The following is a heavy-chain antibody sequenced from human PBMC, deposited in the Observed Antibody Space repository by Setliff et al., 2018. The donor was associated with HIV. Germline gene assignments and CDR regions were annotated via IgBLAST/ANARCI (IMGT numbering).Heavy chain of an antibody. CDR3: ARVQMAYAAFDV. CDR2: VYYTGTS. D-gene: IGHD4-17*01. Sequence: SETLSLTCTVSGVSVSSGGYYWSWIRQHPGKGPEWIGYVYYTGTSYFNPSLKSRITISVDTSKNQFSLKLSSVTAADTAVYYCARVQMAYAAFDVWGQGTMVTVSS. CDR1: GVSVSSGGYY. J-gene: IGHJ3*01. V-gene: IGHV4-31*03.